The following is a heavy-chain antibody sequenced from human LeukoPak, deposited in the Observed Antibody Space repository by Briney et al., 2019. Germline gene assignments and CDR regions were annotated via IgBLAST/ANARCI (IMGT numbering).Heavy chain of an antibody. D-gene: IGHD2-8*01. Sequence: SQTLSLTCAISADSVSSYSVAWNWIRHSPSRGLEWLGRTYYRSKWYNDYAVSMKGRITVNPDTSKNQFSLQLNSVSPEDTAVYYCARDAGRTNFDYWGQGTPVTVSS. CDR2: TYYRSKWYN. CDR1: ADSVSSYSVA. V-gene: IGHV6-1*01. J-gene: IGHJ4*02. CDR3: ARDAGRTNFDY.